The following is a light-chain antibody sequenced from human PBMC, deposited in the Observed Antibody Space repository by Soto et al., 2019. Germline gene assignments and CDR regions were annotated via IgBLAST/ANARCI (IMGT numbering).Light chain of an antibody. J-gene: IGKJ4*01. CDR3: QQYNVWPLP. Sequence: EIVMTQSPATLSVSPGERATLSCRASQSVSSNLAWYQQKPGQTPKLLIYVASTRATGIPARFSGSGSATEFTLTISSLQSEDFAVYYCQQYNVWPLPFGGGTKVEFK. CDR2: VAS. V-gene: IGKV3-15*01. CDR1: QSVSSN.